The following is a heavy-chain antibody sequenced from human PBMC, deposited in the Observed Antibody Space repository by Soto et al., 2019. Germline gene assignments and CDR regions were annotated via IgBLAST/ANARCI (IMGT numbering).Heavy chain of an antibody. CDR2: INHRGDT. Sequence: SENLSLPCSVCSGSFSGYYWGWIRQSPGKGLEWIGEINHRGDTNYNPSLRSRVTISVDTSKNQFSLRVTSVTAADTAIYYCVRDVQGVPDSWGQGNLVTVSS. CDR1: SGSFSGYY. CDR3: VRDVQGVPDS. J-gene: IGHJ4*02. V-gene: IGHV4-34*01. D-gene: IGHD3-10*01.